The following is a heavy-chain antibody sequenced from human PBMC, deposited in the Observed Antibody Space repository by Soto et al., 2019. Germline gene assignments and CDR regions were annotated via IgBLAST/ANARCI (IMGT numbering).Heavy chain of an antibody. V-gene: IGHV3-30*18. Sequence: GGSLRLSCAASGFTFSSYGMHWVRQAPGKGLEWVAVISYDGSNKYYADSVKGRFTISRDNSKNTLYLQMNSLRAEDTAVYYCAKDLDRGALDYWGQGTLVTVSS. CDR3: AKDLDRGALDY. CDR2: ISYDGSNK. J-gene: IGHJ4*02. CDR1: GFTFSSYG. D-gene: IGHD3-10*01.